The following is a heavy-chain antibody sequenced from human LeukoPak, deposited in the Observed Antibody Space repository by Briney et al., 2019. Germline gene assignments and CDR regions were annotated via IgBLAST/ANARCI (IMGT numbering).Heavy chain of an antibody. V-gene: IGHV4-61*02. Sequence: SETLSLTCTVSGGSISSGSYYWSWIRQPAGKGLEWIGRIYTSGSTNYNPSLKSRVTISVDTSKNQFSLKLSSVTAADTAVYYCARVGSYITMVRGLSRWFDPWGQGTLVTVSS. CDR3: ARVGSYITMVRGLSRWFDP. D-gene: IGHD3-10*01. CDR1: GGSISSGSYY. CDR2: IYTSGST. J-gene: IGHJ5*02.